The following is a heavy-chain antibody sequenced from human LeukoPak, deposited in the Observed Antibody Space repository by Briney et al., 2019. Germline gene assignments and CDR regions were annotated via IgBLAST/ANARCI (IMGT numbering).Heavy chain of an antibody. J-gene: IGHJ3*02. CDR3: ARAELGVIAAFDI. CDR1: GGSISSYY. Sequence: SETLSLTCTVSGGSISSYYWSWIRQPPGKGLEWIGYIYYSGSTYYNPSLKSRVTISVDTSKNQFSLKLSSVTAADTAVYYCARAELGVIAAFDIWGQGTMVTVSS. D-gene: IGHD3-16*02. V-gene: IGHV4-59*01. CDR2: IYYSGST.